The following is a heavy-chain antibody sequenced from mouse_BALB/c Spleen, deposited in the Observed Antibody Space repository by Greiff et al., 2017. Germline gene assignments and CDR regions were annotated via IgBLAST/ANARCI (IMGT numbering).Heavy chain of an antibody. V-gene: IGHV1-14*01. CDR3: ARSTMITTGSFAY. J-gene: IGHJ3*01. CDR2: INPYNDGT. CDR1: GYTFTSYV. Sequence: VQLKESGPELVKPGASVKMSCKASGYTFTSYVMHWVKQKPGQGLEWIGYINPYNDGTKYNEKFKGKATLTSDKSSSTAYMELSSLTSEDSAVYYCARSTMITTGSFAYWGQGTLVTVSA. D-gene: IGHD2-4*01.